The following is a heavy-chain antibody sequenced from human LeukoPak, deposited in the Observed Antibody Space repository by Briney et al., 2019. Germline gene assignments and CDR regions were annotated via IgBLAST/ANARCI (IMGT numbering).Heavy chain of an antibody. CDR2: IYYSGST. D-gene: IGHD5-24*01. CDR3: ATALGYNYDY. V-gene: IGHV4-59*01. CDR1: YPSLTISY. J-gene: IGHJ4*02. Sequence: PSPTLTITCLPTYPSLTISYSNSTRLPPANEPEWIGYIYYSGSTNYNPSLTSRVSIPVVTSKHQFSLKLSPVTPADTAVYYCATALGYNYDYWGQGTLVTASS.